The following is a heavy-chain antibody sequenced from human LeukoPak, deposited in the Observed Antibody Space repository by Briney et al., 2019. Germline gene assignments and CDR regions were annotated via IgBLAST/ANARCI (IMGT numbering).Heavy chain of an antibody. Sequence: GGSLRLSCAASEFIVSINYMTWVRQAPGKGLEWVSLIYSRGDTKYADSVKGRFTISRDNSKNTLYLQTSSLRTEDTAVYYCARGPGNYFDYWGQGTLVTVSS. CDR3: ARGPGNYFDY. CDR2: IYSRGDT. CDR1: EFIVSINY. V-gene: IGHV3-66*01. J-gene: IGHJ4*02.